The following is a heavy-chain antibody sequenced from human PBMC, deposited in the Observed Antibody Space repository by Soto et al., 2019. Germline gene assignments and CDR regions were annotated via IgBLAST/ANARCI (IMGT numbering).Heavy chain of an antibody. D-gene: IGHD3-3*01. V-gene: IGHV4-61*01. CDR3: ASHISSITIFGVVLYYFXY. CDR1: GGSVSSCSYY. Sequence: SETLXLTCTVSGGSVSSCSYYWSWIRQPPGKGLEWIGYIYYSGSTNYNPSLKSRVTISVDTSKNQFSLKLSSVTAADTAVYYCASHISSITIFGVVLYYFXYWGQGSLVXVSS. CDR2: IYYSGST. J-gene: IGHJ4*02.